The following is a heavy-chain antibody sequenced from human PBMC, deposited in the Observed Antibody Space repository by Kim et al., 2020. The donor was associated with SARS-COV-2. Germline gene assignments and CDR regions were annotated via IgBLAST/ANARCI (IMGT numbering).Heavy chain of an antibody. CDR3: AKDLRGISSASRGGSDS. CDR2: ISAGGGST. V-gene: IGHV3-23*01. J-gene: IGHJ4*02. D-gene: IGHD6-13*01. CDR1: GFIFSNYA. Sequence: GGSLRLSCAASGFIFSNYAMTWVRQAPGKGLEWVSMISAGGGSTYYADSVRGRFTVSRDNSQNTMYLQMNSLTAEDTAIYYCAKDLRGISSASRGGSDSWGQGTLVTVSS.